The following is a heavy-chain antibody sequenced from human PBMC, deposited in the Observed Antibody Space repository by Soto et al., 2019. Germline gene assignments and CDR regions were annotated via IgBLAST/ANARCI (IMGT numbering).Heavy chain of an antibody. J-gene: IGHJ4*02. CDR2: TYYRSQWYY. Sequence: SQTLSLTCAISGDSVSSNNAAWTWIRQSPSRGLEWLGRTYYRSQWYYDYAESVKGRITVSPDTSKNLFSLQLTSMTPEDTAVYYCARAEAWGSRSYFFDYWAQGTLVTVSS. CDR3: ARAEAWGSRSYFFDY. V-gene: IGHV6-1*01. CDR1: GDSVSSNNAA. D-gene: IGHD7-27*01.